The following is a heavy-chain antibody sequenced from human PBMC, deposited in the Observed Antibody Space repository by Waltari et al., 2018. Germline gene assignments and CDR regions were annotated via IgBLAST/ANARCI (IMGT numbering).Heavy chain of an antibody. J-gene: IGHJ4*02. Sequence: EVQLLESGGGLVQPGGCLRLSCAASGFTLRSYAMIWVRQPPGKGLEWVSAISGSGGSTYYEDTVKGRFTISRDNSKNTLYLQMNSLRAEDTAVYYCATDILTGTTPSSYFDYWGQGTLVTVSS. CDR1: GFTLRSYA. CDR3: ATDILTGTTPSSYFDY. CDR2: ISGSGGST. D-gene: IGHD3-9*01. V-gene: IGHV3-23*01.